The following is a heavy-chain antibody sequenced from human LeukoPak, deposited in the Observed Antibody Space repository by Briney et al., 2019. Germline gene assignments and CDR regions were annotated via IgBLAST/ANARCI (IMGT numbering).Heavy chain of an antibody. D-gene: IGHD4/OR15-4a*01. J-gene: IGHJ4*02. CDR2: IYYGGNT. CDR3: ARGADAANFGLFDY. Sequence: ASETLSLTCTVSGGSISPYSWSWIRQPPGKGLEWIGYIYYGGNTNYNPSLKSRVTISLDTSKNQFSLKLRSVTAADTAMYYCARGADAANFGLFDYWGQGTLVTVSS. CDR1: GGSISPYS. V-gene: IGHV4-59*01.